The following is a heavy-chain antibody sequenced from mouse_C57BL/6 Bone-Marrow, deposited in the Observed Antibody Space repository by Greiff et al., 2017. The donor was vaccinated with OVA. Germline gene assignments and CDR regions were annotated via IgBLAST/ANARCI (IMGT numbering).Heavy chain of an antibody. Sequence: EVQGVESGGGLVQPKGSLTLSCAASGFSFNTYAMNWVRQAPGKGLEWVARIRSKSNNYATYYADSVKGRFTISRDDSASMLYLQMNNLKTEDTAMDCCERHDSSYAMDYWGKGTSVTVAS. CDR1: GFSFNTYA. D-gene: IGHD1-1*01. CDR2: IRSKSNNYAT. J-gene: IGHJ4*01. V-gene: IGHV10-1*01. CDR3: ERHDSSYAMDY.